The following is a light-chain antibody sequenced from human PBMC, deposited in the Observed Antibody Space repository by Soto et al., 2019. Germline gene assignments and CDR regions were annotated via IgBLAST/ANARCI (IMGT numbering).Light chain of an antibody. CDR3: QQYSNYWT. Sequence: IQMTQSPSTLSASVGDRVTITCRASQSISSWLAWYQQKPRKAPKLLIYKASSLESGVPSRFTGSGSGTEFTLTITSLQPDDFATYYCQQYSNYWTFGQGTKVEIK. V-gene: IGKV1-5*03. CDR2: KAS. J-gene: IGKJ1*01. CDR1: QSISSW.